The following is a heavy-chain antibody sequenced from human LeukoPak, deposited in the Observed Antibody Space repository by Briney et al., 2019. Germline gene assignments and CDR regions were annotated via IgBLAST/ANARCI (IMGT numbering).Heavy chain of an antibody. CDR1: GYPFTGYY. Sequence: ASVKVSCKASGYPFTGYYIHWVRQAPGQGLEWMGWINPNSGGTNYAQKFQGRVTMTRDTSINTAYLELSRLRSDDTAVYYCAREILDGGSWGQGTLVTVSS. V-gene: IGHV1-2*02. CDR3: AREILDGGS. J-gene: IGHJ5*02. D-gene: IGHD2-15*01. CDR2: INPNSGGT.